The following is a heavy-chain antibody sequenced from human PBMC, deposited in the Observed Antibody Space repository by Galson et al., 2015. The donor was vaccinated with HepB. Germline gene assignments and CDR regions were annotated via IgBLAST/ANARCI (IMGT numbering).Heavy chain of an antibody. CDR3: ARDPLPTWGLAADN. V-gene: IGHV1-46*01. J-gene: IGHJ4*02. CDR1: GYTFTTYY. CDR2: INPSEGST. Sequence: SVKVSCKASGYTFTTYYMHWVRRAPGQGLEWVGIINPSEGSTSYALKFRDRVTMTRDTSTSTVYMELRSLRSEDTAVYYCARDPLPTWGLAADNWGQGTLVTVSS. D-gene: IGHD7-27*01.